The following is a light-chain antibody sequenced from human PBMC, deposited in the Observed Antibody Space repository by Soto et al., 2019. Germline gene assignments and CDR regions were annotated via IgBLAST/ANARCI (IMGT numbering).Light chain of an antibody. V-gene: IGLV2-14*01. CDR2: EVT. CDR3: TSFAPGRIYV. Sequence: QSVLTQPASVSGSPGQSITISCTGSSGDVGGYGYVSWYQQHPGKAPKLIIYEVTKRPSGVSNRFSGSKSGNTASLTISGLQSDDEADYYCTSFAPGRIYVFGSGTKVTVL. CDR1: SGDVGGYGY. J-gene: IGLJ1*01.